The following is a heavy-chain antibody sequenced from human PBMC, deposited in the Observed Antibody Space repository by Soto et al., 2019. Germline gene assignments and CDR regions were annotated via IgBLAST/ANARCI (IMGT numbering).Heavy chain of an antibody. J-gene: IGHJ4*02. V-gene: IGHV3-23*01. Sequence: GGSLRLSCAASGFTFSSYAMSWVRQAPGKGLEWVSAISGSGISTYYADSVKGRFTISRDNSKNTLYLQMNSLRAEDTAVYYCAKSGGYNYGYQETDYWGQGTLVTVSS. CDR3: AKSGGYNYGYQETDY. CDR1: GFTFSSYA. D-gene: IGHD5-18*01. CDR2: ISGSGIST.